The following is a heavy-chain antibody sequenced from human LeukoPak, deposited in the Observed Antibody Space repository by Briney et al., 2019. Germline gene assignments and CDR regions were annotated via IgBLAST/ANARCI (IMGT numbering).Heavy chain of an antibody. J-gene: IGHJ1*01. CDR1: GFTFSSYS. Sequence: GGSLRLSCAASGFTFSSYSMNWVRQAPGKGLEWVSSISSSSSYIYYADSVKGRFTISRDNAKNSLYLQMNSLRAEDTAVYYCARWVPASVYCGGDCYSWGQGTQVTVSS. CDR3: ARWVPASVYCGGDCYS. CDR2: ISSSSSYI. V-gene: IGHV3-21*01. D-gene: IGHD2-21*01.